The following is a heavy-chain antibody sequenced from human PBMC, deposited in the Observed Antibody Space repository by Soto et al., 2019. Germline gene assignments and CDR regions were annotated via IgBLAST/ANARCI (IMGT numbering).Heavy chain of an antibody. J-gene: IGHJ6*02. CDR3: ASSLPLLSYYGMDV. CDR1: GYSFTSYW. CDR2: IDPSDSYT. D-gene: IGHD3-10*01. V-gene: IGHV5-10-1*01. Sequence: GESLKISCNGSGYSFTSYWISWVRQMPGKGLEWMGRIDPSDSYTNYSPSFQGHVTISADKSISTAYLQWSSLKASDTAMYYCASSLPLLSYYGMDVWGQGTTVTVSS.